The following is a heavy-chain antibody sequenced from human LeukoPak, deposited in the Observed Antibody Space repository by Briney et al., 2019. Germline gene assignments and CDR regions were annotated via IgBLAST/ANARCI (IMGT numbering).Heavy chain of an antibody. J-gene: IGHJ3*02. CDR2: MYYTGSP. D-gene: IGHD3-9*01. V-gene: IGHV4-59*08. CDR3: ARQRFDILTGRATDTFDI. Sequence: SSETLSLTCAVYGGSFSGYYWSWIRQPPGKGLEWIGYMYYTGSPNYNPALKSRVTISVDTSKNQFSLNLSSVTAADTAVYYCARQRFDILTGRATDTFDIWGQGTMVSVSS. CDR1: GGSFSGYY.